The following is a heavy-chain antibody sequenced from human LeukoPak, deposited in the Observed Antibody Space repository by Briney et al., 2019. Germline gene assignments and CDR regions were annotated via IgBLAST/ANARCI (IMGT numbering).Heavy chain of an antibody. V-gene: IGHV4-34*01. CDR2: INHSGST. J-gene: IGHJ3*02. D-gene: IGHD3-10*01. Sequence: PSETLSLTCAFYGGSFSGYYWSWIRQPPGKGLEWIGEINHSGSTNYNPSLKSRVTISVDTSKNQFSLKLSSVTAADTAVYYCARPHNYYGSGSDPSHAFDIWGQGTMVTVSS. CDR3: ARPHNYYGSGSDPSHAFDI. CDR1: GGSFSGYY.